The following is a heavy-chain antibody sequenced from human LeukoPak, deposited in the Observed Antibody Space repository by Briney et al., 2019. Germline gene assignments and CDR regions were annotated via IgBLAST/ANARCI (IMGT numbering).Heavy chain of an antibody. CDR3: AKETFYYGSGSFMGY. CDR2: ISGSGGNT. J-gene: IGHJ4*02. Sequence: GGSLRLSCAASGFTFSSYAMSWVRQAPGKGLEWVSGISGSGGNTYYADSVKGRFTVSRDNSMNTLYLQMNSLRAEDTAVYYCAKETFYYGSGSFMGYWGQGTLVTVSS. CDR1: GFTFSSYA. V-gene: IGHV3-23*01. D-gene: IGHD3-10*01.